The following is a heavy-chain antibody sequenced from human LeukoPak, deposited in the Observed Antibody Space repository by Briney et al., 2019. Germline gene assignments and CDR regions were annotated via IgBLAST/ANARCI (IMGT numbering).Heavy chain of an antibody. Sequence: GGSLRLSCAASGFTFSDYYMSWIRQAPGKGLEWVSYISSSGTNIYYADSVKGRFTISRDNAKNSLYLQMNSLRAEDTAVYYCARVDSSSWSPAEYFQHWGQGTLATVSS. CDR2: ISSSGTNI. CDR3: ARVDSSSWSPAEYFQH. CDR1: GFTFSDYY. D-gene: IGHD6-13*01. V-gene: IGHV3-11*04. J-gene: IGHJ1*01.